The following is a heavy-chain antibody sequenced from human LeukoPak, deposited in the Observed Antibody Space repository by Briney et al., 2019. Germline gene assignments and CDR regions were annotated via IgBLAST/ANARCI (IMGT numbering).Heavy chain of an antibody. CDR2: IIPIFGTA. V-gene: IGHV1-69*13. Sequence: ASVKVSCKASGGTFSSYAISWVRQAPGQGLEWMGGIIPIFGTANYAQKFQGRVTITADESTSTAYMELSSLRSEDTAVYYCARTTEDPTYYYDSSGYYYGYYYYGMDVWGQGTTVTVSS. CDR1: GGTFSSYA. D-gene: IGHD3-22*01. J-gene: IGHJ6*02. CDR3: ARTTEDPTYYYDSSGYYYGYYYYGMDV.